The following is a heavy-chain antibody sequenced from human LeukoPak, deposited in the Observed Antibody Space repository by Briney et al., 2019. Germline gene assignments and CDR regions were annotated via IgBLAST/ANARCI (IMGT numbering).Heavy chain of an antibody. Sequence: SETLSLTCAVYGGSFSGYYWSWIRQPPGKGLEWIGEINHSGSTNYNPSLKSRVTISVDTSKNQFSLKLSSVTAADTAVYYCARSHYDYVWGSYRYSTSDYWGQGTLVTVSS. CDR2: INHSGST. J-gene: IGHJ4*02. CDR3: ARSHYDYVWGSYRYSTSDY. CDR1: GGSFSGYY. V-gene: IGHV4-34*01. D-gene: IGHD3-16*02.